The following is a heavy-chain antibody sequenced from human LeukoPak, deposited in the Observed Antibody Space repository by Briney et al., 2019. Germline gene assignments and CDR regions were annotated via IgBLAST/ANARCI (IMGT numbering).Heavy chain of an antibody. D-gene: IGHD5-24*01. Sequence: GASVKVSCKASGYTFTGYYMHWVRQAPGQGLEWMGWINPNSGGTNYAQKFQGRVTMTRDTSISTAYMELSRLRSDDTAVYYCARDGYNFYYYYYMDVWGKGTTVTISS. CDR2: INPNSGGT. V-gene: IGHV1-2*02. CDR1: GYTFTGYY. CDR3: ARDGYNFYYYYYMDV. J-gene: IGHJ6*03.